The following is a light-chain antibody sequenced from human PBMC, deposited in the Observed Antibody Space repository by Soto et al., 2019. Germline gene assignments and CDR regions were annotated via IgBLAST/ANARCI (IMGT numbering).Light chain of an antibody. CDR2: AAS. CDR1: QGISSY. CDR3: QQYYNYPYT. J-gene: IGKJ2*01. Sequence: AIRMTQSPSSFSASTGDRVTITCRASQGISSYLAWYQQKPGKAPKLLIYAASTLQGGVPSRFSGSASGTDFTLTISCLQSEDFATYYCQQYYNYPYTFGQGTKLEI. V-gene: IGKV1-8*01.